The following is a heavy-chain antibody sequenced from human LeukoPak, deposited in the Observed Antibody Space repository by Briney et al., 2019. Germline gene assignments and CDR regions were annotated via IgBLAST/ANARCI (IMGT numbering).Heavy chain of an antibody. CDR2: IPPSGSS. V-gene: IGHV4-34*01. D-gene: IGHD3-3*01. CDR1: GGSFSGFY. CDR3: ARGLDTYKSGID. J-gene: IGHJ4*02. Sequence: PSETLSLTCGVYGGSFSGFYCTWIRQPPGKGLEWIGDIPPSGSSNYNPSLMSRVTMSLDPSKYQCSLKLTSVTAADTAVYFCARGLDTYKSGIDWGQGTLVTVSS.